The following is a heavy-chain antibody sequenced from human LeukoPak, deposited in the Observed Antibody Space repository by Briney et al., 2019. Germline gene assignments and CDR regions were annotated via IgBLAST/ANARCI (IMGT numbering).Heavy chain of an antibody. V-gene: IGHV1-2*02. Sequence: GASVKVSCKASGYTFTDYYMHWVRQAPGQGLEWMGWLNPNSGDTNYAQKFQGRVSMTRDTSISTAYMDLSDLRSDDTAVYYCARGRDIEMTIMSGGSDYWGQGTLVTVSS. CDR3: ARGRDIEMTIMSGGSDY. CDR2: LNPNSGDT. D-gene: IGHD5-24*01. J-gene: IGHJ4*02. CDR1: GYTFTDYY.